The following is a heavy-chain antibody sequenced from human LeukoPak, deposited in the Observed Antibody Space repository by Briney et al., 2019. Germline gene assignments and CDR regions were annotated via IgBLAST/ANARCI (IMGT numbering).Heavy chain of an antibody. CDR1: GGSFSDYY. CDR2: INYSGST. D-gene: IGHD3-10*01. V-gene: IGHV4-34*01. CDR3: ARDQSGSPIDI. J-gene: IGHJ3*02. Sequence: SETLSLTCAVYGGSFSDYYWSWIRQPPGKGLEWIGEINYSGSTNYNPSLKSRVTISVDTSKNQFSLKLSSVTAADTAVYYCARDQSGSPIDIWGQGTMVTVSS.